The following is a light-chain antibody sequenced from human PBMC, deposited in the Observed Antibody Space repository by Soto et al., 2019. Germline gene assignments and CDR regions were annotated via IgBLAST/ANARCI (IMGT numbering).Light chain of an antibody. Sequence: EIVLTQSPGTLSVSPGERVTLSCRASQSVITRYLAWYQQKPGQSPRLLIYGASRRANGIPARFSGSGSGTDVTLTISGLEPEDFAVYYCQQYDTSPRTFGQGTKVEVK. V-gene: IGKV3-20*01. J-gene: IGKJ1*01. CDR1: QSVITRY. CDR2: GAS. CDR3: QQYDTSPRT.